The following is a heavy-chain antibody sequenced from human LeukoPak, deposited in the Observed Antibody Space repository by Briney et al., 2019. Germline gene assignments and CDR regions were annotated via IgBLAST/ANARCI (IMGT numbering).Heavy chain of an antibody. CDR2: TRYDGSNK. CDR3: AKDGNSGSYRPFDY. Sequence: GGSLRLSCAASGFTFSSYGMHWVRQAPGKGLEWVAFTRYDGSNKYYADSVKGRFTISRDNSKNTLYLQMNSLRAEDTAVYYCAKDGNSGSYRPFDYWGQGTLVTVSS. CDR1: GFTFSSYG. D-gene: IGHD1-26*01. V-gene: IGHV3-30*02. J-gene: IGHJ4*02.